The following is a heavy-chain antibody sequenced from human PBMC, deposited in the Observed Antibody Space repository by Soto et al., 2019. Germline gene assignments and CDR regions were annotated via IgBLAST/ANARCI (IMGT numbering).Heavy chain of an antibody. CDR2: IIPILGIA. D-gene: IGHD1-26*01. J-gene: IGHJ5*02. CDR1: GGTFSSYT. V-gene: IGHV1-69*04. Sequence: ASVKVSCKASGGTFSSYTISWVRQAPGQGLEWMGRIIPILGIANYAQKFQGRVTITADKSTSTAYMELSSLRSEDTAVYYCARDLESIVGASNWFDPWGQGTLVTVSS. CDR3: ARDLESIVGASNWFDP.